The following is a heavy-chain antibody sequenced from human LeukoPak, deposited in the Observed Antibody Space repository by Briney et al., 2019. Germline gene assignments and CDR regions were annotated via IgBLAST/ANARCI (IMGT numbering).Heavy chain of an antibody. CDR3: ARAYDFWSGYDYGMDV. CDR2: IYYSGST. CDR1: GGSISSSSYY. D-gene: IGHD3-3*01. Sequence: PSETLSLTCTVSGGSISSSSYYWGWIRQPPGKGLEWIGSIYYSGSTYYNPSLKSRVTISVDTSKNQFSLKLSSVTAADTAVYYCARAYDFWSGYDYGMDVWGQGTTVTVSS. J-gene: IGHJ6*02. V-gene: IGHV4-39*01.